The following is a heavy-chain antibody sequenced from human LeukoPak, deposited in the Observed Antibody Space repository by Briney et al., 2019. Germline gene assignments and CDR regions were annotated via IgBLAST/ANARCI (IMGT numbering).Heavy chain of an antibody. J-gene: IGHJ4*02. Sequence: GESLQISCKGSGYSFINYWIGWVRQMPGKGLEWMGIIYPGDSDTRYSPSFQGQVTISADKSISTAYLQWSSLKASDTAMYYCARRRDGYTVDYWGQGTLVTVSS. CDR2: IYPGDSDT. CDR3: ARRRDGYTVDY. V-gene: IGHV5-51*01. CDR1: GYSFINYW. D-gene: IGHD5-24*01.